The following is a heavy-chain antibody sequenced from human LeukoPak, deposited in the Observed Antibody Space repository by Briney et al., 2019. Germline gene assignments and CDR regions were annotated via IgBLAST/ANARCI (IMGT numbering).Heavy chain of an antibody. V-gene: IGHV3-9*01. Sequence: PGGSLRLSCAASGFTFDDYAMHWVRQAPGKGLEWVSGISWNGGSIGYADSVKGRFTISRDNAKNSLYLQMNSLGAEDTALYYCAKDSFYGGEEAFDIWGQGTMVTVSS. J-gene: IGHJ3*02. CDR2: ISWNGGSI. CDR1: GFTFDDYA. CDR3: AKDSFYGGEEAFDI. D-gene: IGHD2-21*01.